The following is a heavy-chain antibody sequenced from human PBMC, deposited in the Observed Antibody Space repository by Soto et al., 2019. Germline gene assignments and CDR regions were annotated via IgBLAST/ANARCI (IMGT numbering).Heavy chain of an antibody. J-gene: IGHJ6*02. D-gene: IGHD2-15*01. CDR3: ASVETQRYYYGMDV. CDR1: GGTFSSYA. Sequence: QVQLVQSGAEVKKPGSSVKVSCKASGGTFSSYAISWVRQAPGQGLEWMGGIIPIFGTADYALKYQGRVTITADESTSTAYMELRSLRSEDTAVYYCASVETQRYYYGMDVWGQGTTVTVSS. V-gene: IGHV1-69*12. CDR2: IIPIFGTA.